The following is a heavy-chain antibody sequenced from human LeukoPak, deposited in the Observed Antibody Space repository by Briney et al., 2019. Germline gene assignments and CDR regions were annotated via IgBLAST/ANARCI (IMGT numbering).Heavy chain of an antibody. CDR3: AKGSKEVLFTRDHYMDV. Sequence: GGSLRLSCAASGFTFSNFAMNWVRQAPGKGLEWVSIISDSPGITYYADSVKGRFTISRDNSKNTLYLQMNSLRAEDTAVYYCAKGSKEVLFTRDHYMDVWGKGTTVTISS. CDR2: ISDSPGIT. D-gene: IGHD3-3*01. J-gene: IGHJ6*03. V-gene: IGHV3-23*01. CDR1: GFTFSNFA.